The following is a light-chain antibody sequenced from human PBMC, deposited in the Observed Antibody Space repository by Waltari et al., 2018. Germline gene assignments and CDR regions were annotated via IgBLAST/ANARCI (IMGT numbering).Light chain of an antibody. CDR2: AAS. CDR1: QSISTY. Sequence: DIQMTKSQSSMCAYVGERVRITCRASQSISTYLNWYQQKPGKAPKLLIYAASNLQSGVPSRFSGSRSGTDFTLSISSLQPEDFATYYCQQNYYTPWTFGQGTKVEI. CDR3: QQNYYTPWT. V-gene: IGKV1-39*01. J-gene: IGKJ1*01.